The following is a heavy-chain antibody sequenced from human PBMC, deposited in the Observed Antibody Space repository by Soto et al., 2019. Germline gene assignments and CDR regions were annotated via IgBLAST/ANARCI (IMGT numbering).Heavy chain of an antibody. CDR2: ISPSGTT. CDR3: ARAPKVSGSAQTRPDF. J-gene: IGHJ4*02. V-gene: IGHV4-34*01. D-gene: IGHD6-6*01. Sequence: NPSETLSLTCSLYSGSLSGYYWRWIRQPPGKGLEWIGEISPSGTTNYSPSLKSRVSISVDTSKNQFSLNLTSLTAADTAVYYCARAPKVSGSAQTRPDFWGQGSLVTVSS. CDR1: SGSLSGYY.